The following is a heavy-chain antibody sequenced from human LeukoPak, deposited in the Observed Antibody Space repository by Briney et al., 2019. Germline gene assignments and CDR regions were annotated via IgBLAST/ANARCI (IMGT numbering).Heavy chain of an antibody. CDR1: GFTFSAYA. V-gene: IGHV3-23*01. J-gene: IGHJ3*02. D-gene: IGHD4-17*01. CDR3: ARDPNGDYIGALDM. CDR2: IRGGGTSE. Sequence: PGGSLRLSCTASGFTFSAYAMMWVRQAPGKGPEWVSAIRGGGTSEFYADSVKGRFRISRDNSKDTLFLQMNSLRAEDTAVYYCARDPNGDYIGALDMWGPGTMVTISS.